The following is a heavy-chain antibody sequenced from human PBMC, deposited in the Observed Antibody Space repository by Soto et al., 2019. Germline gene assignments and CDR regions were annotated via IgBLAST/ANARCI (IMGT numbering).Heavy chain of an antibody. D-gene: IGHD6-19*01. CDR3: ARERQWAPLIY. CDR1: GYTFTNYG. V-gene: IGHV1-18*01. Sequence: QVQLVQSGVEVKMPGASVKLACKASGYTFTNYGLTWVRQVPGQGLERIGWVSGYNRNTNYAQKFEDRVTMTTDTSTSTAFMELRSLRPDDTGIYFCARERQWAPLIYWGQGTLLTVSP. J-gene: IGHJ4*02. CDR2: VSGYNRNT.